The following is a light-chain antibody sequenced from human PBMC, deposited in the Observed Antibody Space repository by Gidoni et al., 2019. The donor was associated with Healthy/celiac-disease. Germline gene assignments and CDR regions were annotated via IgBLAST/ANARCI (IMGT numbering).Light chain of an antibody. CDR2: LGS. CDR3: MQALQTRT. V-gene: IGKV2-28*01. CDR1: QSLLHSNGYNY. Sequence: DIVMTQSPLSLPVTPGEPASISCSSSQSLLHSNGYNYLDWYLQKPGQSPQLLIYLGSNRASGVPDRFSGRGSGTDFTLKISRVEAEDVGVYYCMQALQTRTFGQGTKVEIK. J-gene: IGKJ1*01.